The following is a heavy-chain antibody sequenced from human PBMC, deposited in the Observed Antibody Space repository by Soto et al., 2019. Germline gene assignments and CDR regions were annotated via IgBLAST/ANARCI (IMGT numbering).Heavy chain of an antibody. CDR3: AKGAYYHGSGSYFPFDY. Sequence: GGSLRLSCAASGFTLSSYGMSWVRQAPGKGLEWASAISGSGGSTYYADSVKGRFTISRDNSKNTLYLQMNSLRAEDTAVYYCAKGAYYHGSGSYFPFDYWGQGTLVTVSS. CDR2: ISGSGGST. D-gene: IGHD3-10*01. V-gene: IGHV3-23*01. CDR1: GFTLSSYG. J-gene: IGHJ4*02.